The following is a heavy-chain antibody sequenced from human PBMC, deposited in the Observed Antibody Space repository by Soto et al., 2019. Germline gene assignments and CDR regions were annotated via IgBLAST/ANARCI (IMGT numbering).Heavy chain of an antibody. Sequence: SETLSLTCTVSGGSISSGDHYWSWIRQPPGKGLEWIGYMYYSGSTYFNPSLKSRVTISVDTSKNQFSLKLGSVTAADTAVYYCARRSYYGSYGLDVWGQGTTVTVSS. D-gene: IGHD3-10*01. V-gene: IGHV4-30-4*01. J-gene: IGHJ6*02. CDR2: MYYSGST. CDR3: ARRSYYGSYGLDV. CDR1: GGSISSGDHY.